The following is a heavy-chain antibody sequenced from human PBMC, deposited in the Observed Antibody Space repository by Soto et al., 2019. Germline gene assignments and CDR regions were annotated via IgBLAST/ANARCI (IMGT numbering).Heavy chain of an antibody. D-gene: IGHD5-18*01. V-gene: IGHV1-3*04. J-gene: IGHJ5*02. CDR3: ARSGSTSGLQQNWFDP. CDR1: GYTFTSYT. CDR2: INTGNGNT. Sequence: VASVKVSFKASGYTFTSYTMHWVRQAPGQRLEWMGWINTGNGNTKYSQNFQGRVTISRDTSASTAYMELSSLRSEDTAVYYCARSGSTSGLQQNWFDPWGQGTLVTAPQ.